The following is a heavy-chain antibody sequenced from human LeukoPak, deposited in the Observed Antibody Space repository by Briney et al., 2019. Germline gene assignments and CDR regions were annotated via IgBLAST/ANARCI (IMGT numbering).Heavy chain of an antibody. CDR2: IDNDGTDT. J-gene: IGHJ6*03. CDR3: TRGGFDHNMDV. Sequence: GGSLRLSCAASGFSLSRYWMHWVRQAPGTGLVWVSYIDNDGTDTNYAGSVRGRFTVSRDNAKNTLYLQMNGLRAEDTAVYYCTRGGFDHNMDVWGKGTTVT. V-gene: IGHV3-74*01. D-gene: IGHD3-9*01. CDR1: GFSLSRYW.